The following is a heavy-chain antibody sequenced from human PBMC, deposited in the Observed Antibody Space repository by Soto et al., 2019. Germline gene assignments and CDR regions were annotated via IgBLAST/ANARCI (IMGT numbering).Heavy chain of an antibody. Sequence: PGESLKISCKGSGYTFTDYWIGWVRQLPGKGLEWMGIIYPGDSDTRYSPSFQGQVTITADKSTSTAYLQWNTLKASDTAMYYCARGKVLLWFGAGYYYYGMDVWGQGTTVTVSS. J-gene: IGHJ6*02. V-gene: IGHV5-51*01. CDR3: ARGKVLLWFGAGYYYYGMDV. D-gene: IGHD3-10*01. CDR2: IYPGDSDT. CDR1: GYTFTDYW.